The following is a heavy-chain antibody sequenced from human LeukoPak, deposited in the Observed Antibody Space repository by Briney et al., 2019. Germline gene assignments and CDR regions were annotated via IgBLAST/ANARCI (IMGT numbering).Heavy chain of an antibody. J-gene: IGHJ3*02. V-gene: IGHV3-11*04. CDR1: GFTFSDYY. Sequence: GGSLRLSCAASGFTFSDYYMSWTRQAPGKGLEWVSYISSSGSTIYYADSVKGRFTISRDNAKNSLYLQMNSLRAEDTAVYYCARDLPAVDAFDIWGQGTMVTVSS. CDR2: ISSSGSTI. CDR3: ARDLPAVDAFDI.